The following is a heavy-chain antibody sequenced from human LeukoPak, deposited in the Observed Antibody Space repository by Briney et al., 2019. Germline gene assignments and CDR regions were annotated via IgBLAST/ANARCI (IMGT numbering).Heavy chain of an antibody. D-gene: IGHD2-2*02. V-gene: IGHV4-59*01. Sequence: SETLSLTCTVPGGSISSYYWSWIRQPPGKGLEWIGYIYYSGSTNYNPSLKSRVTISVDTSKNQFSLKLSSVTAADTAVYYCARDVSRDVSCYTEWGRGTLVTVSS. CDR2: IYYSGST. CDR3: ARDVSRDVSCYTE. CDR1: GGSISSYY. J-gene: IGHJ4*02.